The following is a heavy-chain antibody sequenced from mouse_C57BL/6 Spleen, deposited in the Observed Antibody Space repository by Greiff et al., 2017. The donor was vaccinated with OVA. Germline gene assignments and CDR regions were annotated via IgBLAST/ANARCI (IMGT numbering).Heavy chain of an antibody. J-gene: IGHJ2*01. Sequence: VKVEESGPGLVQPSQSLSITCTVSGFSLTSYGVHWVRQSPGKGLEWLGVIWSGGSTDYNAAFISRLSISKDNSKSQVFFKMNSLQADDTAIYYCARERAYYSNYGYFDYWGQGTTLTVSS. D-gene: IGHD2-5*01. CDR3: ARERAYYSNYGYFDY. CDR1: GFSLTSYG. V-gene: IGHV2-2*01. CDR2: IWSGGST.